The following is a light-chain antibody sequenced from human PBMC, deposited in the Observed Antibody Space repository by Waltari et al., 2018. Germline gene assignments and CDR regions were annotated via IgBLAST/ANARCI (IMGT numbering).Light chain of an antibody. Sequence: QSALTQPASVSGSPGQSITISCTGTSSDVGGYNYFSWYQPHPGKAPKLIIYEVSNRPSGVSNRFSGSKSGNTASLTISGLQAEDEADYYCSSYTSSSTLFGGGTKLTVL. CDR2: EVS. J-gene: IGLJ3*02. CDR1: SSDVGGYNY. V-gene: IGLV2-14*01. CDR3: SSYTSSSTL.